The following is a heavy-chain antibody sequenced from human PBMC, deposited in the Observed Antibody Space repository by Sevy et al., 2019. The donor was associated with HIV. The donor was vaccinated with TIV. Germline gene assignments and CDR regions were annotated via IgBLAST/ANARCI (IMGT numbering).Heavy chain of an antibody. CDR3: ARAQVVGYCSGGSCYHHPPDY. Sequence: GGSLRLSCAASGFTFSSYGMHWVRQAPGKGLEWVAVIWYDGSNKYYADSVKGRFTISRDNSKNTLYLQMNSLRAEDTAGYYCARAQVVGYCSGGSCYHHPPDYWGQGTLVTVSS. D-gene: IGHD2-15*01. CDR1: GFTFSSYG. V-gene: IGHV3-33*01. CDR2: IWYDGSNK. J-gene: IGHJ4*02.